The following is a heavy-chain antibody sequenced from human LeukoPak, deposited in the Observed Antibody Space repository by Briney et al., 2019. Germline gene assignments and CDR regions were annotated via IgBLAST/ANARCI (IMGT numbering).Heavy chain of an antibody. D-gene: IGHD1-26*01. CDR2: IYYSGST. Sequence: PSETLSLTCTVSGGSISSYYWSWIRQPPGKGLEWIGYIYYSGSTNYNPSLKLRLTISVDTSKIQFSLKLSSVTAADTAVYYCASTVGGWFDPWGQGTLVTVSS. CDR3: ASTVGGWFDP. CDR1: GGSISSYY. J-gene: IGHJ5*02. V-gene: IGHV4-59*01.